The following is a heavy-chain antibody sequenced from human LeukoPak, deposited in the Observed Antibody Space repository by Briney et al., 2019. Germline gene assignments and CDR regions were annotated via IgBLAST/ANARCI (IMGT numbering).Heavy chain of an antibody. D-gene: IGHD2-21*01. CDR2: INPNSGGT. Sequence: ASVKVSCKASGYTFSGYYMDWVRQAPGQGLEWMGRINPNSGGTNYAQKFQGRVTMTGDTSISTAYMELSRLTSGDTAVYYCARGLGGNYPGNWGQGTQVTVSS. CDR3: ARGLGGNYPGN. V-gene: IGHV1-2*02. CDR1: GYTFSGYY. J-gene: IGHJ4*02.